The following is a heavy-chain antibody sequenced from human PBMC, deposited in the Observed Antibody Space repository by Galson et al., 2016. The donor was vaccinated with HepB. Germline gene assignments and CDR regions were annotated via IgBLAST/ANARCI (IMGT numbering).Heavy chain of an antibody. V-gene: IGHV4-4*02. Sequence: SETLSLTCVVSGGSITSNHWWTWVRQPPGKGLEWIGKVFYTGSTDSHPSLKSRVTISLDRSQNQFSLKLTSVTAADTAVYYCAREDYFHYGVGVWGQGTTVTVS. CDR1: GGSITSNHW. CDR3: AREDYFHYGVGV. J-gene: IGHJ6*02. CDR2: VFYTGST.